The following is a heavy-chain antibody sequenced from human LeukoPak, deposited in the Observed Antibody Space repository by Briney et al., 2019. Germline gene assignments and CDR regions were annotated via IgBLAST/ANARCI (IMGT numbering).Heavy chain of an antibody. Sequence: GASVKVSCKASGYTFTGYYMHWVRQAPGQGLEWMGWINPNSGGTNYAQKFQGRVTMTRDTSISTAYMELSRLRSDDTAVYYCARDSEQDYYDSSGVDIWGQGTMVTVSS. J-gene: IGHJ3*02. CDR2: INPNSGGT. CDR3: ARDSEQDYYDSSGVDI. CDR1: GYTFTGYY. D-gene: IGHD3-22*01. V-gene: IGHV1-2*02.